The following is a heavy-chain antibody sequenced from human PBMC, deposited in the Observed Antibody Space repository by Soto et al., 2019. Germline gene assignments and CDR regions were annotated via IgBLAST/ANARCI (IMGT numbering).Heavy chain of an antibody. D-gene: IGHD3-9*01. J-gene: IGHJ4*02. CDR2: IYWEDSK. V-gene: IGHV2-5*02. Sequence: QITLKESGPTLVRPTQTLTLTCAFSGFSLSTSGVGVGWIRQPPGKALEWLAVIYWEDSKHYSPSLRSRPTITKDTSKNQVVLTMTNMDPMDTGTYYCAHKGPEDWPLDYWGQGTLVTASS. CDR1: GFSLSTSGVG. CDR3: AHKGPEDWPLDY.